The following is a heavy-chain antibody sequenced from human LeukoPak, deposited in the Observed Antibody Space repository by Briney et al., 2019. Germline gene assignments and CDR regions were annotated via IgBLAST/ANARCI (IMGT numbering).Heavy chain of an antibody. J-gene: IGHJ3*02. CDR3: ARFIDDSSGYSSDAFDI. V-gene: IGHV3-48*03. Sequence: GGSLRLSCAASGFTFSSYEMNWVRQAPGKGLEWVSYISSSGSTIYYADSVKGRFTISRDNAKNSLYLQMNSLRAEDTALYYCARFIDDSSGYSSDAFDIWGQGTMVTVSS. CDR2: ISSSGSTI. CDR1: GFTFSSYE. D-gene: IGHD3-22*01.